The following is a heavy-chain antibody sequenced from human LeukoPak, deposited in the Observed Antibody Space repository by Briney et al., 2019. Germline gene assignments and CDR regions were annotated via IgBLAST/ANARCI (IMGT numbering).Heavy chain of an antibody. J-gene: IGHJ4*02. V-gene: IGHV3-23*01. Sequence: GGSLRLSCAAPGFTFSSYAMNWVRQAPGKGLEWVSGTGSTSVSTFYADSVKGRFTVSRDNSKNTLSLQMNSLRAEDTAVYYCAKDPGVVPAHYFDYWGQGTLVTVPS. CDR1: GFTFSSYA. D-gene: IGHD2-2*01. CDR2: TGSTSVST. CDR3: AKDPGVVPAHYFDY.